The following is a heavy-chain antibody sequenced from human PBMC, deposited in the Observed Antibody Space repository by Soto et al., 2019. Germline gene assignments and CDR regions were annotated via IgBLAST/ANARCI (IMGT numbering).Heavy chain of an antibody. V-gene: IGHV1-46*01. D-gene: IGHD3-22*01. Sequence: ASVKVCCKASGNTFTSYYMHWVRQAPGQGREWMGIINPSGGSTSYAQKFQGRVTMTRDTSTSTVYMELSSLRSEDTAVYYCARDYDNYDSSGYYYPTFGAFDIWG. CDR3: ARDYDNYDSSGYYYPTFGAFDI. CDR1: GNTFTSYY. J-gene: IGHJ3*02. CDR2: INPSGGST.